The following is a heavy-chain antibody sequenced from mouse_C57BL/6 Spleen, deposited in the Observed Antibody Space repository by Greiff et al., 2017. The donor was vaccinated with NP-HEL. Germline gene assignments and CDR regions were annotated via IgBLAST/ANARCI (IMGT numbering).Heavy chain of an antibody. CDR3: ARSEGNYVDAMDY. Sequence: VQLQQSGPELVKPGASVKISCKASGYAFSSSWMNWVKQRPGKGLEWIGRIYPGDGDTNYNGKFKGKATLTADKSSSTAYMQLSSLTSEDSAVYFCARSEGNYVDAMDYWGQGTSVTVSS. D-gene: IGHD2-1*01. V-gene: IGHV1-82*01. J-gene: IGHJ4*01. CDR1: GYAFSSSW. CDR2: IYPGDGDT.